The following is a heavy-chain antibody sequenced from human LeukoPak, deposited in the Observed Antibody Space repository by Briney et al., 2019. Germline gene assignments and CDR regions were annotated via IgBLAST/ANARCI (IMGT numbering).Heavy chain of an antibody. CDR2: ISSSGSAK. CDR3: ARGSQWDLLGSCDY. D-gene: IGHD1-26*01. V-gene: IGHV3-48*04. J-gene: IGHJ4*02. CDR1: GFTFTSYW. Sequence: GGSLRLSCAASGFTFTSYWMNWVRQAPGKGLEWVSYISSSGSAKYYADSVKGRFTISRDNTKNSLYLQMNSLRAEDTAVYYCARGSQWDLLGSCDYWGQGTLVAVSS.